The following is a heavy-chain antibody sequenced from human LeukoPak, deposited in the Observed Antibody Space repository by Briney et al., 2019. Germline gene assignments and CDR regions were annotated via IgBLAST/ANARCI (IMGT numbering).Heavy chain of an antibody. J-gene: IGHJ4*02. Sequence: ASVKVSCKASGYTFTSYGITWVRQAPGQGLEWMGWISAYNGNRNYAQIFQGRVTMTRDTSISTAYMELSRLRSDDTAVYYCARFEYSNPPFDYWGQGTLVTVSS. V-gene: IGHV1-18*01. CDR1: GYTFTSYG. CDR3: ARFEYSNPPFDY. CDR2: ISAYNGNR. D-gene: IGHD4-11*01.